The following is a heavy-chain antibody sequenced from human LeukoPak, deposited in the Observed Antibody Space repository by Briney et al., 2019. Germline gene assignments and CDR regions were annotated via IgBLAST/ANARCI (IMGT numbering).Heavy chain of an antibody. CDR2: ISGSGGST. Sequence: GGSLRLSCAASGFTFSSSAMSWVRQAPGKGLEWVSAISGSGGSTYYADSVKGRFTFSRDNSKNTLSLQMDSLRAEDTALYYCARDRGSHYIDFWGQGTPVTVSS. J-gene: IGHJ4*02. CDR3: ARDRGSHYIDF. V-gene: IGHV3-23*01. CDR1: GFTFSSSA. D-gene: IGHD1-1*01.